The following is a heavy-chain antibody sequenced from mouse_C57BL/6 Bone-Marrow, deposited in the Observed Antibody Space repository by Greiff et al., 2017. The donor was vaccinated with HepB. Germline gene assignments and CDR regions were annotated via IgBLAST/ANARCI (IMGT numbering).Heavy chain of an antibody. V-gene: IGHV5-6*01. CDR1: GFTFSSYG. Sequence: EVQLVESGGDLVKPGGSLKLSCAASGFTFSSYGMSWVRQTPDKRLEWVATISSGGSYTYYPDSVKGRFTISRDNAKNTLYLQMSSLKSEDTAMYYCARRGYGGFAYWGQGTTLTVSS. CDR3: ARRGYGGFAY. D-gene: IGHD2-2*01. CDR2: ISSGGSYT. J-gene: IGHJ2*01.